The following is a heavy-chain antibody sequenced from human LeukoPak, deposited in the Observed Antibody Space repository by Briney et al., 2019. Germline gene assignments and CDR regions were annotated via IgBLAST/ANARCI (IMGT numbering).Heavy chain of an antibody. D-gene: IGHD2-15*01. CDR3: ARARYCSGGSCYSSYYFDY. J-gene: IGHJ4*02. Sequence: GGSLRLSCAASGFTFSSYAMHWVRQAPGKGLEWVANIKQDGSEKYYVDSVKGRFTISRDNAKNSVYLQMNSLRAEDTAVYYCARARYCSGGSCYSSYYFDYWGQGTLVTVSS. V-gene: IGHV3-7*04. CDR1: GFTFSSYA. CDR2: IKQDGSEK.